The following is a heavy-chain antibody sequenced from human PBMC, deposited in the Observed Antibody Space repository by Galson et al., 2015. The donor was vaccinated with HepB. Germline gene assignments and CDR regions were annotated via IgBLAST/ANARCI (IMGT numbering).Heavy chain of an antibody. J-gene: IGHJ6*02. CDR1: GGSISSYY. Sequence: SETLSLTCTVSGGSISSYYWSWIRQPPGKGLEWIGYIYYSGSTNYNPSLKSRVTISVDTSKNQFSLKLSSVTAADTAVYYCAGYDILTDARGMDVWGQGTTVTVSS. CDR3: AGYDILTDARGMDV. D-gene: IGHD3-9*01. CDR2: IYYSGST. V-gene: IGHV4-59*01.